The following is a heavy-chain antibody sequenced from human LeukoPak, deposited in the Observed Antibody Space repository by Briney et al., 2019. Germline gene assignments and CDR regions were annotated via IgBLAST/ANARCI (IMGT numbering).Heavy chain of an antibody. D-gene: IGHD6-6*01. CDR1: GFTFSDYY. CDR2: ISSSGSTI. Sequence: GGSLRLSCAASGFTFSDYYMSWIRQAPGKGLEWGSYISSSGSTIYYADSVKGRFTISRDNAKNSLYLQMNSLRAEDTAVYYCARDASSSSPYYYYMDVWGKGTTVTVSS. V-gene: IGHV3-11*04. CDR3: ARDASSSSPYYYYMDV. J-gene: IGHJ6*03.